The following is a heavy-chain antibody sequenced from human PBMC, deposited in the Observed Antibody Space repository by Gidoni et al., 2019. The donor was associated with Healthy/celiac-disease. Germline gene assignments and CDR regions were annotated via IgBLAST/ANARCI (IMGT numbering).Heavy chain of an antibody. D-gene: IGHD6-13*01. V-gene: IGHV3-23*01. Sequence: EVQLLESGGGWVQPGGSLRPSCAASGFTFSSYAMSWVRQAPGKGLELVSAISGSGGSTYYADSVKGRFTISRDNSKNTLYLQMNSLRAEDTAVYYCAKDAGGYPQAHWGQGTLVTVSS. CDR3: AKDAGGYPQAH. CDR2: ISGSGGST. CDR1: GFTFSSYA. J-gene: IGHJ4*02.